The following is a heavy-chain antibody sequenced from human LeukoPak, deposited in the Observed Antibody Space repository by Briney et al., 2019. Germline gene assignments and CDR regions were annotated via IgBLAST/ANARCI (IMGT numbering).Heavy chain of an antibody. V-gene: IGHV5-51*01. CDR1: GYSFTSYW. Sequence: GESLKISSKGSGYSFTSYWIGWVRQMPGKGLEWMGIIYPGDSDTRYSPSFQGQVTISADKSISTAYLQWSSLKASDTAMYYCARLGITIFGAARGWFDPWGQGTLVTVSS. CDR2: IYPGDSDT. CDR3: ARLGITIFGAARGWFDP. J-gene: IGHJ5*02. D-gene: IGHD3-3*01.